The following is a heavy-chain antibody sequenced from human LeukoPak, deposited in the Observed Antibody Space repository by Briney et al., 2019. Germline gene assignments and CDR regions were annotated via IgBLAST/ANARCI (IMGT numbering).Heavy chain of an antibody. CDR3: TTRSRQGSGY. D-gene: IGHD3-10*01. J-gene: IGHJ4*02. Sequence: TGGSLRLSCATSGFTFNNAWMNWVRHAPGKGLEWVGRIKSKGDGGTTDYAAPVKGRFTISRDDSKNTLYLQMNSLKIEDTAVYYCTTRSRQGSGYWGQGTLVTVSS. CDR1: GFTFNNAW. V-gene: IGHV3-15*01. CDR2: IKSKGDGGTT.